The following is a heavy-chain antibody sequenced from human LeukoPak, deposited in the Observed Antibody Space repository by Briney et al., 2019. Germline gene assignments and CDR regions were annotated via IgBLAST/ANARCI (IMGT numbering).Heavy chain of an antibody. CDR1: GFTFDDYA. V-gene: IGHV3-9*01. J-gene: IGHJ4*02. Sequence: GGSLRPSCAASGFTFDDYAMHWVRQAPGKGLEWVSGISWNSGSIGYADSVKGRFTISRDNSKNTLYLQMNSLRAEDTAVYYCAKVIYDFWSGYDYWGQGTLVTVSS. D-gene: IGHD3-3*01. CDR3: AKVIYDFWSGYDY. CDR2: ISWNSGSI.